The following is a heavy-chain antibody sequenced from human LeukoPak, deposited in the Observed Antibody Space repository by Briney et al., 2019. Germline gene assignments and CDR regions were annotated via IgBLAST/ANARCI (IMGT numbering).Heavy chain of an antibody. CDR3: AKDIGSYYDY. D-gene: IGHD3-10*01. CDR1: GFTFSNYW. Sequence: PGGSLRLSCAASGFTFSNYWMHWVRQAPGKGLEWVAFIRYDGSNKYYADSVKGRFTISRDNSKNTLYLEMNSLRAEDTAVYYCAKDIGSYYDYWGQGILVTVSS. CDR2: IRYDGSNK. J-gene: IGHJ4*02. V-gene: IGHV3-30*02.